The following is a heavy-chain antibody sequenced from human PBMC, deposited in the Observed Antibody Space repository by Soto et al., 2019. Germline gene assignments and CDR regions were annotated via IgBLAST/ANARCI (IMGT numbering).Heavy chain of an antibody. J-gene: IGHJ4*02. D-gene: IGHD3-22*01. CDR3: AREIGRGYYDSSGYYYS. CDR1: GGSISSGGYY. Sequence: SETLSLTCTVSGGSISSGGYYWSWSRQHPGKGLEWIGYIYYSGSTYYNPSLKSRVTISVDTSKNQFSLKLSSVTAADTAVYYCAREIGRGYYDSSGYYYSWGQGTLVTVSS. CDR2: IYYSGST. V-gene: IGHV4-31*03.